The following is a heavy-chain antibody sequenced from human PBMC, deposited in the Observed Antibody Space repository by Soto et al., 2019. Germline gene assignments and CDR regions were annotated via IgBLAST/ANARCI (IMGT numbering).Heavy chain of an antibody. Sequence: ASVKVSCKASGYTFTSYGISWVRQAPGQGLEWMGWISAYNGNTNYAQKLQGRVTMTTDTSTSTAYMELRSLRSDDTAVYYCARDVVLLWFGEPIRGYYFDYWGQGTLVTVSS. CDR3: ARDVVLLWFGEPIRGYYFDY. V-gene: IGHV1-18*01. CDR2: ISAYNGNT. J-gene: IGHJ4*02. D-gene: IGHD3-10*01. CDR1: GYTFTSYG.